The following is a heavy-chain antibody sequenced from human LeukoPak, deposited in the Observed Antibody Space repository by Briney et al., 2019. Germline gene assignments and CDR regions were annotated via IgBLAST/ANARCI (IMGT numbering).Heavy chain of an antibody. CDR3: ASGNYDDSSDY. CDR2: IFQSGNT. V-gene: IGHV4-38-2*01. Sequence: PSETLSLTCAVSGPSSTSVYYWAWIRQPPGKGLEWVGSIFQSGNTYYTPSLKTRVSISMDKSENHFSLRLTSVTAADTATYYCASGNYDDSSDYWSQGAPVIVSS. CDR1: GPSSTSVYY. J-gene: IGHJ4*02. D-gene: IGHD3-3*01.